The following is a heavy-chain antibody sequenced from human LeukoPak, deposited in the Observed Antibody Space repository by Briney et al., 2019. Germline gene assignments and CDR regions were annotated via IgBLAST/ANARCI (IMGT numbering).Heavy chain of an antibody. V-gene: IGHV3-48*03. CDR3: ASEAVNKVN. J-gene: IGHJ4*02. Sequence: GRSLRLSCAASGFTFSSYEMNWVRQAPGKGLEWVSYISSSGSTIYYADSVKGRFTISRDNAKNSLYLQMNSLRAEDTAVYYCASEAVNKVNWGQGTLVTVSS. D-gene: IGHD6-19*01. CDR2: ISSSGSTI. CDR1: GFTFSSYE.